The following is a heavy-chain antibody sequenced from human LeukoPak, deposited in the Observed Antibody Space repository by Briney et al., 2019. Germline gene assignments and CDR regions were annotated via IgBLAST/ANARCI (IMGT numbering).Heavy chain of an antibody. CDR2: IYHSGST. V-gene: IGHV4-59*01. J-gene: IGHJ4*02. CDR3: ARGGGYASPIGY. Sequence: TSETLSLTCTLSGGSISTYYWSWIRQPPGKGLEWIGYIYHSGSTNYNPSLKSRVTISVDTSKNQFSLKLSSVTAADTAVYHCARGGGYASPIGYWGQGALVTVSS. D-gene: IGHD5-12*01. CDR1: GGSISTYY.